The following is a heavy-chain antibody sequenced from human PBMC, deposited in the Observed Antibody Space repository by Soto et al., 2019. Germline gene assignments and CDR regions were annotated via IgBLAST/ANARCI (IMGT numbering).Heavy chain of an antibody. Sequence: SETMSLTCTVSGGSISSSTYYWYWIRQPPGKGLEWIGAMYYTGNKNYNPSLESRVTMSVDTSKNQFSLKLSSVTPTDTAVYYGARRSSSSLGSLFYTWGRGIMGTV. CDR3: ARRSSSSLGSLFYT. CDR1: GGSISSSTYY. J-gene: IGHJ5*02. D-gene: IGHD6-6*01. CDR2: MYYTGNK. V-gene: IGHV4-39*01.